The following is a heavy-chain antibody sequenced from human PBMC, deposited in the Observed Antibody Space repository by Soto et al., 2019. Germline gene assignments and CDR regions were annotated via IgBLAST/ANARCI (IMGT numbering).Heavy chain of an antibody. V-gene: IGHV3-21*01. Sequence: EVQMVESGGGLVKSGGSLRLSCAASGITFSNYYMNWVRQAPGKGLEWVSSIDSSGSHTFYADSVKGRFTISRDNAINSLYLQMNSLRAEDTAVYHCAGTYDSLDYWGQGTLVTVSS. CDR1: GITFSNYY. J-gene: IGHJ4*02. D-gene: IGHD3-22*01. CDR3: AGTYDSLDY. CDR2: IDSSGSHT.